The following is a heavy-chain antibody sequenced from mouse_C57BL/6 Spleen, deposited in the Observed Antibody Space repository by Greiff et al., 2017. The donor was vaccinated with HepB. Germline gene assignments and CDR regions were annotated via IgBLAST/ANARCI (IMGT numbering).Heavy chain of an antibody. Sequence: DVKLQESGPGLVKPSQSLSLTCSVTGYSITSGYYWNWIRQFPGNKLEWMGYISYDGSNNYNPSLKNRISITRDTSKNQFFLKLNSVTTEDTATYYCARDQLWFAYWGQGTLVTVSA. CDR1: GYSITSGYY. CDR2: ISYDGSN. J-gene: IGHJ3*01. D-gene: IGHD4-1*02. CDR3: ARDQLWFAY. V-gene: IGHV3-6*01.